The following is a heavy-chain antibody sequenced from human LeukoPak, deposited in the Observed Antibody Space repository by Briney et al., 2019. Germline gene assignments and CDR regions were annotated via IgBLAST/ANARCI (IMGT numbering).Heavy chain of an antibody. CDR1: GFTFNSYA. V-gene: IGHV3-30-3*01. Sequence: GGSLRLSCAASGFTFNSYAMHWVRQAPGKGLEWVAVISYDGSNKYYADSVKGRFTISRDNSKNTLYLQMNSLRAEDTAVYYCARDYYYDSSGFYSGVLSDHGAFDIWGQGTMVTVSS. J-gene: IGHJ3*02. CDR3: ARDYYYDSSGFYSGVLSDHGAFDI. D-gene: IGHD3-22*01. CDR2: ISYDGSNK.